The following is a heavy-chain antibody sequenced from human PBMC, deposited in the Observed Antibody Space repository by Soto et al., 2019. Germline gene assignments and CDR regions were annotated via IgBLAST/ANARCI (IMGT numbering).Heavy chain of an antibody. CDR1: GYSFTSYW. V-gene: IGHV5-51*01. J-gene: IGHJ6*02. CDR3: ARQVAAARPYYYGMDV. CDR2: IYPGDSDT. Sequence: GESLKISCKGSGYSFTSYWIGWVRQMPGKGLEWMGIIYPGDSDTRYSPSFQGQVTISADKSISTAYLQWSSLKASDTAMYYCARQVAAARPYYYGMDVWGQGTTVTVSS. D-gene: IGHD6-6*01.